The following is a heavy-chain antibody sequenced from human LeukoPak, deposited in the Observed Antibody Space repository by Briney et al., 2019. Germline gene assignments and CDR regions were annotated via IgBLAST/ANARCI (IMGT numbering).Heavy chain of an antibody. CDR3: ARAAKWELLRGGLDY. J-gene: IGHJ4*02. CDR1: GYTFTDYY. D-gene: IGHD1-26*01. Sequence: ASMKVSCKASGYTFTDYYMHWVRQAPGQGLEWMGWIHPNSGGTKYAQKFQGRVTMTRDTSISTAYMEVSSLRSDDTAVYYCARAAKWELLRGGLDYWGQGTLVTVSS. V-gene: IGHV1-2*02. CDR2: IHPNSGGT.